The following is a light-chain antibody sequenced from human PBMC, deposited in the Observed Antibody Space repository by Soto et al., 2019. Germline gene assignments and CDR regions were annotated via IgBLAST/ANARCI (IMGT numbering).Light chain of an antibody. CDR1: QSVSSSY. Sequence: EIVLTQSPGTLSLSPGERATLSCRASQSVSSSYFAWYQQIPGQAPRLLIYGASSTATGIPDRFSGSGSGTDFTLTISRLEPEDFAVYYCQQYGRSPLTFGGGTKVDI. CDR3: QQYGRSPLT. V-gene: IGKV3-20*01. CDR2: GAS. J-gene: IGKJ4*01.